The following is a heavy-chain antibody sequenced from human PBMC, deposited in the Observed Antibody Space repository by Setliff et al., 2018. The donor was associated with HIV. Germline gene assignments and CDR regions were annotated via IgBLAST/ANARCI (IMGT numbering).Heavy chain of an antibody. CDR3: ARGGFKWSGSYADY. J-gene: IGHJ4*02. D-gene: IGHD1-26*01. CDR2: IYHSGST. V-gene: IGHV4-30-2*01. Sequence: PSETLSLTCAVSGGSISSGGYSWNWIRQPPGKGLEWIGYIYHSGSTNYNPSLKSRVTISVDTAKNQFSLNLTSVTAADTAVYYCARGGFKWSGSYADYWGQGTLVTVSS. CDR1: GGSISSGGYS.